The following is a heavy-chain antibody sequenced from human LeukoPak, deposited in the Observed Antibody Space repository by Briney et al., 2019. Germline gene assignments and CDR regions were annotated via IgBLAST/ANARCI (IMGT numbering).Heavy chain of an antibody. J-gene: IGHJ3*02. Sequence: SQTLSLTCTVSGGSISSGGYYWSWIRQPPGKGLEWIGYIYHSGSTYYNPSLKSRVTISVDRSKNQFSLKLSSVTAADTAVYYCARVRRIAARPAGHAFDIWGQGTMVTVSS. CDR3: ARVRRIAARPAGHAFDI. CDR1: GGSISSGGYY. D-gene: IGHD6-6*01. CDR2: IYHSGST. V-gene: IGHV4-30-2*01.